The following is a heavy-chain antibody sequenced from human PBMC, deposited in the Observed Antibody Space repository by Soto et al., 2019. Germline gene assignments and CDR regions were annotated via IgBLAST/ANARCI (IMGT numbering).Heavy chain of an antibody. J-gene: IGHJ4*02. CDR1: GGSISSSSYY. V-gene: IGHV4-39*01. CDR2: IYYSGST. Sequence: SETLFLTCTVSGGSISSSSYYWGWIRQPPGKGLEWIGSIYYSGSTYYNPSLKSRVTISVDTSKNQFSLKLSSVTAADTAVYYCASLRLWLEPPRGFDYWGQGTLVTVSS. D-gene: IGHD1-1*01. CDR3: ASLRLWLEPPRGFDY.